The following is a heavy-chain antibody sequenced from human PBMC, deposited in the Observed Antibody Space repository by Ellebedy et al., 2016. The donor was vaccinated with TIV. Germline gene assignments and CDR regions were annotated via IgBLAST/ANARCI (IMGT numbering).Heavy chain of an antibody. D-gene: IGHD1-26*01. J-gene: IGHJ6*02. Sequence: GESLKISCAASGFTFSNYAMNWVRQAPGKGLEWVSAISGSGGNTYYADSAKGRFTISRDNSKNTRYVQINSLRAEDTAVNYCAKGMSGVHYYSGIDVWGQGTTVTVSS. CDR3: AKGMSGVHYYSGIDV. V-gene: IGHV3-23*01. CDR1: GFTFSNYA. CDR2: ISGSGGNT.